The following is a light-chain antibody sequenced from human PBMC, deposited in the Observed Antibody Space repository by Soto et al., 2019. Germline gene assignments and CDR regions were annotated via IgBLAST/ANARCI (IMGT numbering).Light chain of an antibody. J-gene: IGKJ3*01. CDR1: QSVSSSY. CDR3: QQRSNWPPF. CDR2: GAS. Sequence: EIVLTQSPGTLSLSPGERATLSCRASQSVSSSYLAWYQQKPGQAPRLLIYGASSRATGIPDRFSGSGSGTDFTLTISSLEPEDFAVYYCQQRSNWPPFFGPGTKVDIK. V-gene: IGKV3D-20*02.